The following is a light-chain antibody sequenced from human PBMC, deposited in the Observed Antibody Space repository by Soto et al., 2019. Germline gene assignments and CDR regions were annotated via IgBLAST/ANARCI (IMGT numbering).Light chain of an antibody. CDR3: QSYDNNSDYV. CDR1: SSNIGAGYV. J-gene: IGLJ1*01. CDR2: SDN. Sequence: QSVLTQPPSASGTPGQRVTISCTGSSSNIGAGYVVHWYQQLPGAAPKLLIFSDNNRPSGVPDRFSGSKSGTSASLAITGLRAEDEADYYCQSYDNNSDYVFGTGTKV. V-gene: IGLV1-40*01.